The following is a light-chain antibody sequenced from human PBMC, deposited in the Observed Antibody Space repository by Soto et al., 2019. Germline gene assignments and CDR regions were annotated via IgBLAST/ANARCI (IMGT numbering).Light chain of an antibody. CDR1: QRISSRY. CDR3: QRYGSSPPFT. V-gene: IGKV3-20*01. J-gene: IGKJ2*01. CDR2: GAS. Sequence: EIVLTQSPGTLSLSPGERATLSCRASQRISSRYLAWYQQKPGQAPRLLISGASTSATGIPDRFSGSGSGTDFTLTISRLEPEYFAVYFCQRYGSSPPFTFGQGTKVEI.